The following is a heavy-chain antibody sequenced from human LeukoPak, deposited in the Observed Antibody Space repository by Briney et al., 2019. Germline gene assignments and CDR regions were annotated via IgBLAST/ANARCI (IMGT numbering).Heavy chain of an antibody. CDR1: GFTFDDYG. D-gene: IGHD2-21*02. CDR3: AREHIVVVTAGYMDV. Sequence: PGGSLRLSCAASGFTFDDYGMSWVRHAPGKGLEWVSGINWNGGSTGYADSVKGRFTISRDNAKNSLYLQMNSLRAEDTALYYCAREHIVVVTAGYMDVWGKGTTVTVSS. CDR2: INWNGGST. V-gene: IGHV3-20*04. J-gene: IGHJ6*03.